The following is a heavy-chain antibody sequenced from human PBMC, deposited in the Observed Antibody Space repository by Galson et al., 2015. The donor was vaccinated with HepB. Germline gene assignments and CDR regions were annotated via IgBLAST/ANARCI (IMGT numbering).Heavy chain of an antibody. Sequence: SLRLSCAASGFTFSSYAMHWVRQAPGKGLEYVSAISSNGGSTYYADSVKGRFTISRDNSKNTLYLQMSSLRAEDTAVYYCVKDHDSDYWYYFDYWGQGTLVTVSS. D-gene: IGHD4-11*01. CDR1: GFTFSSYA. V-gene: IGHV3-64D*06. J-gene: IGHJ4*02. CDR3: VKDHDSDYWYYFDY. CDR2: ISSNGGST.